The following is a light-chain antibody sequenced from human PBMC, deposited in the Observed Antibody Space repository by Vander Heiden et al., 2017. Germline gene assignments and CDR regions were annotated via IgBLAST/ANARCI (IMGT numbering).Light chain of an antibody. J-gene: IGKJ4*01. CDR3: QQASSFPIT. Sequence: DIQMTQSPSSVSASVGDRVTITCRASQGISSWLGWYQQKPGKAPNLLIYPASSLQSGVPSRFSGSESGTDFTLTISSLQPEDFATYYCQQASSFPITFGGGTKVEIK. CDR1: QGISSW. CDR2: PAS. V-gene: IGKV1-12*01.